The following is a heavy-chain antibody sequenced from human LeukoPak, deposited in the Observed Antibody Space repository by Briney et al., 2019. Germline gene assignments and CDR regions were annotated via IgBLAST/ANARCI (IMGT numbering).Heavy chain of an antibody. D-gene: IGHD1-14*01. Sequence: GGSLRLSCAASGFTFSSYSMNWVRQAPGKGMEWVSYISSSSSTIYYADSVKGRFTISRDNAKNSLYLQMNSLRAEDTAVYYCARARGTYSFDYWGQGTLVTVSS. CDR3: ARARGTYSFDY. CDR2: ISSSSSTI. CDR1: GFTFSSYS. V-gene: IGHV3-48*01. J-gene: IGHJ4*02.